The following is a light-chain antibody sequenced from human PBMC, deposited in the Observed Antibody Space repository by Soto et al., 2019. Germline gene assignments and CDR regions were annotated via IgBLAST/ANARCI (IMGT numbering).Light chain of an antibody. CDR1: QRISSY. Sequence: DIQMTQSPSSLSASIGDRVTITCRASQRISSYLNWYQQKPGKAPKLLIYAASSLQSGVPSRFSGSGSGTDFTLTINSLQPEDFATYYCQQGYNFPRAFGQGTKVDIK. J-gene: IGKJ1*01. CDR2: AAS. V-gene: IGKV1-39*01. CDR3: QQGYNFPRA.